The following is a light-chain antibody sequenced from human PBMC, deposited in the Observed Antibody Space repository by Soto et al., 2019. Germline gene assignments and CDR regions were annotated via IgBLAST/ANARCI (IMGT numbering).Light chain of an antibody. Sequence: QSVLAQPRSVSGYPGQSVTISCTGTSSDVGGYDYVSWYQHHPGKAPKVTIYDVSKRPSGVPDRFSGSKSGNTASLTISGLQADDEADYYCSSFVGPYTYVFGTGTKVTVL. CDR1: SSDVGGYDY. CDR2: DVS. J-gene: IGLJ1*01. CDR3: SSFVGPYTYV. V-gene: IGLV2-11*01.